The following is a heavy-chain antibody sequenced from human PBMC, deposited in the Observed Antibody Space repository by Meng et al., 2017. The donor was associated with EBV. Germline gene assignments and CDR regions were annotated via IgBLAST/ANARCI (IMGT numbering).Heavy chain of an antibody. Sequence: QLHVVQSGAEGKQPGFSVTVSCRTSGGTFRNSAISWVRQAPGQGLEWIGGRIPMFGTANYAQKFQDRVTITADESTTTGYMEMSSLRSEDTAVYYCARGSGRGYTPDYWGQGTLVTVSS. D-gene: IGHD3-10*01. V-gene: IGHV1-69*01. CDR1: GGTFRNSA. J-gene: IGHJ4*02. CDR3: ARGSGRGYTPDY. CDR2: RIPMFGTA.